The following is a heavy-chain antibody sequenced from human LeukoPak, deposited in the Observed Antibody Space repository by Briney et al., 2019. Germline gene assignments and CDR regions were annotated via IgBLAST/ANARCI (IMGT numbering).Heavy chain of an antibody. CDR2: INPNSGGT. Sequence: ASVKVSCKASGYTFTGYYMHWVRQAPGQGLEWMGRINPNSGGTNYAQKFQGRVTMTRDTSISTAYMELSRLRSDDTAVYYCARGAAAGMALNWFDPWGRGTLVTVSS. V-gene: IGHV1-2*06. J-gene: IGHJ5*02. D-gene: IGHD6-13*01. CDR3: ARGAAAGMALNWFDP. CDR1: GYTFTGYY.